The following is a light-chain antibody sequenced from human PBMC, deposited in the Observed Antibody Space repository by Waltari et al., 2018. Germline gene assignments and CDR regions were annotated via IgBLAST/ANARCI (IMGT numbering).Light chain of an antibody. CDR2: GAS. V-gene: IGKV3-15*01. CDR1: QSISTN. J-gene: IGKJ2*01. Sequence: EIVMTQSPDTLSVSPGERATLSCRASQSISTNLAWYQQKSGQAPRLLIYGASTRATGIPARFSGSGSGTEFTLTISSLQSEDLAIYYCQQYDNWYTFGQGTKLEIK. CDR3: QQYDNWYT.